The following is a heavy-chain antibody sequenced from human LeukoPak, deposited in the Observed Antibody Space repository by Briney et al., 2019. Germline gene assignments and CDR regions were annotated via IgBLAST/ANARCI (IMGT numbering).Heavy chain of an antibody. J-gene: IGHJ4*02. CDR1: GDSISTSNSY. V-gene: IGHV4-39*07. CDR2: IYYSGRT. Sequence: SETLSLTCTVSGDSISTSNSYWGWIRQPPGKALEWIGSIYYSGRTSYNPSLKSRVTISVDTSKNHFSLTLSSVTAADTAVYYCARGQKYRNGYTVTELGSGYFDYWGQGTLVTVSS. CDR3: ARGQKYRNGYTVTELGSGYFDY. D-gene: IGHD5-18*01.